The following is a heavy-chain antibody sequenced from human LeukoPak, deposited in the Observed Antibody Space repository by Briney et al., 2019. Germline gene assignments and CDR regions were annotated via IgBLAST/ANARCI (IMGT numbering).Heavy chain of an antibody. CDR2: IIPIFGTA. V-gene: IGHV1-69*05. D-gene: IGHD6-6*01. Sequence: ASVKVSCKASGGTFSSYAISWVRQAPGQGLEWMGGIIPIFGTANYAQKFQGRVTITTDESTSTAYMELSSLRSEDTAVYYCARAIAARPGYYYYMDVWGKGTTVTVSS. CDR3: ARAIAARPGYYYYMDV. J-gene: IGHJ6*03. CDR1: GGTFSSYA.